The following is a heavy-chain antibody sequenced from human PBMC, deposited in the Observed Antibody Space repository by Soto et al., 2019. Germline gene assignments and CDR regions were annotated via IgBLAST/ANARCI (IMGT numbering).Heavy chain of an antibody. CDR2: IIPILGIA. V-gene: IGHV1-69*08. Sequence: QVQLVQSGAEVKKPGSSVKVSCKASGGTFSNYTISWVRQAPGQGLEWMGRIIPILGIANYAQKFQGRVTITADKSTSTAYMELSSLRSEDTAVYYCARDEGYYYGSGSYYFDYWGQGTLVTVSS. D-gene: IGHD3-10*01. CDR1: GGTFSNYT. J-gene: IGHJ4*02. CDR3: ARDEGYYYGSGSYYFDY.